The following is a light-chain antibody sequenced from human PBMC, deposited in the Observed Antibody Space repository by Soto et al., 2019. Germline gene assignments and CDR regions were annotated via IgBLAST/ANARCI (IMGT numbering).Light chain of an antibody. CDR3: QQYEDSYS. V-gene: IGKV1-5*01. Sequence: IQMTQSPSIVSASVGDRVAITCRASQNLGKWLAWYQHKAGKAPKLLIFDASNLQDGVPSRFSGTGSGTEFPLTISGLQPDDFGIYYCQQYEDSYSFGQGTTVDIK. J-gene: IGKJ2*01. CDR2: DAS. CDR1: QNLGKW.